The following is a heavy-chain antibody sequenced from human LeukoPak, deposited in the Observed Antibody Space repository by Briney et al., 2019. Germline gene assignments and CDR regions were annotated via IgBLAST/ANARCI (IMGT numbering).Heavy chain of an antibody. V-gene: IGHV1-2*02. CDR1: GYTFTGYY. D-gene: IGHD3-22*01. J-gene: IGHJ3*02. CDR2: INPNSGGT. CDR3: ARVKIVVVMPHAFDI. Sequence: ASVKVSCKASGYTFTGYYMHWVRQAPGQGLEWMGWINPNSGGTNYAQKFQGRVTMTRDTSISTAYMELSRLRSDDTAVYYCARVKIVVVMPHAFDIWGQGTMVTVSS.